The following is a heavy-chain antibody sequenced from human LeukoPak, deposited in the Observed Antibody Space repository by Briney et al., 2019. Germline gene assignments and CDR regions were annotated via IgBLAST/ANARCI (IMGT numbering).Heavy chain of an antibody. CDR2: ISSSGSTI. D-gene: IGHD5-18*01. Sequence: GGSLRLSCAASGFTSSSYEMNWVRQAPGKGLEWVSYISSSGSTIYYADSVKGRFTISRDNAKNSLYLQMNSLRAEDTAVYYCAREGYSYGGLDAFDIWGQGTMVTVSS. CDR3: AREGYSYGGLDAFDI. CDR1: GFTSSSYE. J-gene: IGHJ3*02. V-gene: IGHV3-48*03.